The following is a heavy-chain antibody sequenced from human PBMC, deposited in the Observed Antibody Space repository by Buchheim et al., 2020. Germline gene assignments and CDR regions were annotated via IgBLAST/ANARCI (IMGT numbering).Heavy chain of an antibody. CDR3: ARIGMVVVSD. J-gene: IGHJ4*02. CDR2: LFYSGSA. CDR1: GGSISGDNYY. D-gene: IGHD3-22*01. V-gene: IGHV4-39*01. Sequence: QVQLKESGPGRVQPSETLSLTCTVSGGSISGDNYYWGWIRQSPGQGLEWIGQLFYSGSALYNPSLRSRVTISVDSSTTQFSLTLTSVTAADAGLYYCARIGMVVVSDWGQGT.